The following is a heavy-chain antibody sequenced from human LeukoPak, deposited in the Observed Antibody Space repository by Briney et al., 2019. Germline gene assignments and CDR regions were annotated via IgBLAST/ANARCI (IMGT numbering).Heavy chain of an antibody. CDR1: GYTFTGYY. CDR2: INPNSGGT. V-gene: IGHV1-2*06. J-gene: IGHJ4*02. D-gene: IGHD4-17*01. CDR3: ARTDYGDYEYFDY. Sequence: GASVKVSCKASGYTFTGYYMHWVRQAPGQGLEWVGRINPNSGGTNYAQKFQGRVTMTRDTSISTAYMELSRLRSDDRAVYYCARTDYGDYEYFDYWGQGTLVTVSS.